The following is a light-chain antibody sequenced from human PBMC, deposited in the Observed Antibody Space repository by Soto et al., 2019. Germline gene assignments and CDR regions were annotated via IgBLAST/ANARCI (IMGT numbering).Light chain of an antibody. Sequence: DIRMTQSPSSLSASVGDRVTITCRASQGTSNFLAWYQQKPGEVPKVLIYASSTLQSGVPSRFSGTGFGTDFTLTISSLQPEDVATYYCHKYNSGPLTFGGGTKVEIK. CDR3: HKYNSGPLT. CDR2: ASS. V-gene: IGKV1-27*01. CDR1: QGTSNF. J-gene: IGKJ4*01.